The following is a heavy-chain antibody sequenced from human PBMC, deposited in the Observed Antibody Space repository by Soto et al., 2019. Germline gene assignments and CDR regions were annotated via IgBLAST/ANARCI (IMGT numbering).Heavy chain of an antibody. V-gene: IGHV4-4*02. D-gene: IGHD6-13*01. CDR2: IYHSGST. CDR3: ARLRRIAAAGTDYYYGMDV. J-gene: IGHJ6*02. CDR1: GGSISSGNW. Sequence: PSETLSLTCAVSGGSISSGNWWSWVRQPPGKGLEWIGEIYHSGSTNYNPSLKSRVTISVDKSKNQFSLKLSSVTAADTAVYYCARLRRIAAAGTDYYYGMDVWGQGTTVTVSS.